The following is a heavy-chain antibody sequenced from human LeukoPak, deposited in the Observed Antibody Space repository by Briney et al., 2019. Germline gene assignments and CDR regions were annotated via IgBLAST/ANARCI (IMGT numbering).Heavy chain of an antibody. Sequence: PGSSLRLSCAASGFTFSSYGMHWVRQAPGKGLEWVAVIRSDGSNKYYADSVKGRFTISRDNSNNTLYLQMNSLRAEDTTVYYCARDHGDFLEYSSSRMGMDVWGQGTTVTVSS. CDR3: ARDHGDFLEYSSSRMGMDV. CDR2: IRSDGSNK. J-gene: IGHJ6*02. CDR1: GFTFSSYG. D-gene: IGHD6-6*01. V-gene: IGHV3-33*01.